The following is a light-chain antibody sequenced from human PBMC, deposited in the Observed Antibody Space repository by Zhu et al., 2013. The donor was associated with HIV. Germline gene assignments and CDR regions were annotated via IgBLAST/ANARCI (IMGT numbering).Light chain of an antibody. V-gene: IGKV3-11*01. CDR2: DSS. CDR1: QSVASN. Sequence: EIVLTQSPGTLSLSPGERVILSCRASQSVASNLAWYQQRPGQAPWLLIYDSSNRATGIPARFSGSGSETDFTLTISSLEPEDFAVYYCQQRIIWPLTFGGGTNLEIK. CDR3: QQRIIWPLT. J-gene: IGKJ4*01.